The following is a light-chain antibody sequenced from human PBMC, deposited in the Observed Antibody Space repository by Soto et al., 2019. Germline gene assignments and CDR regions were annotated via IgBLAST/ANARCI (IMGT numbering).Light chain of an antibody. Sequence: EIVMTQSPATLSVSPGERATLSCRASQSVSSNLAWYQQKPGQAPRLLIYGASTRATGIPARFSGSGSGTELTLTIRGLQYEYFAIYFCQQYNNWPPDRTFGQGTKVEIK. CDR2: GAS. CDR3: QQYNNWPPDRT. J-gene: IGKJ1*01. V-gene: IGKV3-15*01. CDR1: QSVSSN.